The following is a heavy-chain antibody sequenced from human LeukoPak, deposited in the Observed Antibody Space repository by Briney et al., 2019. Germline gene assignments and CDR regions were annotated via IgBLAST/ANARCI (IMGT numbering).Heavy chain of an antibody. J-gene: IGHJ5*02. V-gene: IGHV3-21*01. Sequence: GGSLRLSCAASGFTFSSYSMNWVRQAPGKGLEWVSSISSSSSYIYYADSVKGRFTISRDNAKNSLYLQMNSLRAEDTAVYYCAKGPYGGNANWFDPXGQGTLVTVSS. CDR1: GFTFSSYS. CDR2: ISSSSSYI. D-gene: IGHD4-23*01. CDR3: AKGPYGGNANWFDP.